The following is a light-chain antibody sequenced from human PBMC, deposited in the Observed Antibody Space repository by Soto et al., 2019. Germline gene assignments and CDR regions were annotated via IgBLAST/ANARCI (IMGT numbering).Light chain of an antibody. V-gene: IGLV4-69*01. CDR3: QTWGAGIRV. Sequence: QPVLTQSPSASASLGASVKLTCTLDSGHSSNAIAWHQQQPQKGPRYLMKLNSDGRHTRGDGIPDRFSGSSSGAERFLTISNLQSEDEADYYCQTWGAGIRVFGGGTKLTVL. J-gene: IGLJ3*02. CDR1: SGHSSNA. CDR2: LNSDGRH.